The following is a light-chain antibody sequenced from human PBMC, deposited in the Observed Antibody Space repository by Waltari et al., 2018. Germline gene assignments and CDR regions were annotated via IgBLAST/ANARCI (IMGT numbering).Light chain of an antibody. CDR3: QQYHSYPRT. J-gene: IGKJ1*01. CDR1: QSIGDW. V-gene: IGKV1-5*03. Sequence: DIQMTQSPSTLSASIGDTITITCRASQSIGDWLAWFQQTPTKAPKLLIFKASTLESGVPSRFSGSGSGTEFTLTVTSLQSDDFATYYCQQYHSYPRTFGQGTKV. CDR2: KAS.